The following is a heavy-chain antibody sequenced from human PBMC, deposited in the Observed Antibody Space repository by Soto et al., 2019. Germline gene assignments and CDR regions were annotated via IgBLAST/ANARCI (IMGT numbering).Heavy chain of an antibody. J-gene: IGHJ6*03. CDR2: IYYSGST. CDR1: GGSISSYY. Sequence: QVQLQESGPGLVKPSETLSLTCTVSGGSISSYYWSWIRQPPGKGLEWIGYIYYSGSTNYNPSLKSRVTISVDTSKNQFSLKLSSVTAADTAVYYCARRGIAVAGPYYYYYMDVWGKGTTVTVSS. CDR3: ARRGIAVAGPYYYYYMDV. V-gene: IGHV4-59*08. D-gene: IGHD6-19*01.